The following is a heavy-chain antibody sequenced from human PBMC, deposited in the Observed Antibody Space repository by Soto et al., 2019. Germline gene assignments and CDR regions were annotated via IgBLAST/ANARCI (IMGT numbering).Heavy chain of an antibody. V-gene: IGHV1-69*13. J-gene: IGHJ6*02. CDR3: ANWSHPYYYYVINV. CDR2: IIPIIGTA. CDR1: GGTFSSYA. D-gene: IGHD1-1*01. Sequence: GASVKISSKASGGTFSSYAIRWVRQAHGQGLEWMGGIIPIIGTANYAQKFLGRVTITADESTSKAYMELSSPTSEDTAGYYRANWSHPYYYYVINVCLQRTTVTVCS.